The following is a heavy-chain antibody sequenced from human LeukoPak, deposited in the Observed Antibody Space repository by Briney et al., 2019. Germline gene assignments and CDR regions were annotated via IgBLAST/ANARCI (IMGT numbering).Heavy chain of an antibody. CDR2: INPSGGST. CDR1: GYSFTSYY. CDR3: ATDGSSTDDYYFDY. J-gene: IGHJ4*02. V-gene: IGHV1-46*01. Sequence: GASVKVSCKASGYSFTSYYIHWVRQAPGQGLEWMGIINPSGGSTSHAQKFQGRVIMTRDTSTSTVYMDLSSLRSEDTAVYYCATDGSSTDDYYFDYWGQGTLVTVSS. D-gene: IGHD2-2*01.